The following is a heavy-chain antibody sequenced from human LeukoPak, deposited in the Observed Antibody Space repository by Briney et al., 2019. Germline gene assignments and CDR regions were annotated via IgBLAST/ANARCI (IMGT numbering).Heavy chain of an antibody. CDR3: AKGITSPSTGRDFDY. CDR1: GFTFSSYA. D-gene: IGHD2-2*01. V-gene: IGHV3-23*01. CDR2: ISGSGDGP. J-gene: IGHJ4*02. Sequence: GGSLRLSCAASGFTFSSYAMSWVRQAPGKGLEWVSTISGSGDGPYYADSVKGRFSISRDNSKNTLYLQMNNLRAEDTAVFYCAKGITSPSTGRDFDYWGQGTLVTVSS.